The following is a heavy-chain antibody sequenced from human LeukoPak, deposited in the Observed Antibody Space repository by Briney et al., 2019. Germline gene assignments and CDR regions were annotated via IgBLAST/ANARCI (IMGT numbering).Heavy chain of an antibody. CDR3: ANHPSSGYPSDY. Sequence: GGSLRLSCAASGFTFSSYAMSWVRQAPGKGLEWVSAISGSGGGTYYADSVKGRFTISRDNSKSTLYLQMNSLRAEDTAVYYCANHPSSGYPSDYWGQGTLVTVSS. CDR2: ISGSGGGT. J-gene: IGHJ4*02. V-gene: IGHV3-23*01. CDR1: GFTFSSYA. D-gene: IGHD3-22*01.